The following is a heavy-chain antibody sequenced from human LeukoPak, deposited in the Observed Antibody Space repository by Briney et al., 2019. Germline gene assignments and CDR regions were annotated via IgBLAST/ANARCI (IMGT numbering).Heavy chain of an antibody. CDR3: ARGNTMVRGVMDGPLDV. J-gene: IGHJ6*02. V-gene: IGHV4-39*07. D-gene: IGHD3-10*01. CDR2: IYYSGST. Sequence: SETLSLTCTVSGGSISSSSYYWGWIRQPPGKGLEWIGSIYYSGSTYYNPSLKSRVTISVDTSKNQFSLKLSSVTAADTAVYYCARGNTMVRGVMDGPLDVWGQGTTVTVSS. CDR1: GGSISSSSYY.